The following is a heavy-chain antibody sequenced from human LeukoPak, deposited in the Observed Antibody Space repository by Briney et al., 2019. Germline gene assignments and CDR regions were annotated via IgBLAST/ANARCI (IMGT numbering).Heavy chain of an antibody. CDR1: GGSISSGGYY. V-gene: IGHV4-31*03. D-gene: IGHD5-18*01. J-gene: IGHJ2*01. CDR3: ARADTGQFDL. Sequence: SETLSLTCTVSGGSISSGGYYWSWIRQHPGKGLEWIGYIYYSGSTYYNPSLKSRVTISVDTSKNQFSLKLSSVTAADTAVYYCARADTGQFDLWGRGTLVTVSS. CDR2: IYYSGST.